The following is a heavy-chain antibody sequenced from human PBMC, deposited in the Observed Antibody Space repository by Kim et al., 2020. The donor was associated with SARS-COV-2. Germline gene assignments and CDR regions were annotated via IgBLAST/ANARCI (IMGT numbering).Heavy chain of an antibody. D-gene: IGHD7-27*01. J-gene: IGHJ6*02. CDR2: INTNTGNP. CDR1: GYTFTSYA. Sequence: ASVKVSCKASGYTFTSYAMNWVRQAPGQGLEWMGWINTNTGNPTYAQGFTGRFVFSLDTSVSTAYLQISSLKAEDTAVYYCARWRALTTGDAEDYYYYYGMDVWGQGTTVTVSS. V-gene: IGHV7-4-1*02. CDR3: ARWRALTTGDAEDYYYYYGMDV.